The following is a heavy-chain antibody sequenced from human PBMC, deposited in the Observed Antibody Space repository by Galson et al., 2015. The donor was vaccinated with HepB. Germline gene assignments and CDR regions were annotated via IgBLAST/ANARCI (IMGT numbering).Heavy chain of an antibody. CDR3: ARDDMTYYYDSSGYCLDY. CDR1: GGTFSSYT. CDR2: IIPILGIV. D-gene: IGHD3-22*01. Sequence: SVKVSCKASGGTFSSYTISWVRQAPGQGLEWMGRIIPILGIVNYAQKFQGRVTITADKSTSTAYMELSSLRSEDTAVYYCARDDMTYYYDSSGYCLDYWGQGTLVTVSS. V-gene: IGHV1-69*04. J-gene: IGHJ4*02.